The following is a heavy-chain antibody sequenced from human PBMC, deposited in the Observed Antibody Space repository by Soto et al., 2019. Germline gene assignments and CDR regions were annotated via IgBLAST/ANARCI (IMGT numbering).Heavy chain of an antibody. D-gene: IGHD3-16*01. CDR2: TIPIFGTA. CDR1: GGTFSSYA. V-gene: IGHV1-69*01. J-gene: IGHJ6*02. Sequence: QVQLVQSGAEVKKPGSSVKVSCKASGGTFSSYAISWVRQAPGQGLEWMGGTIPIFGTANYAQKFQGRVTITADESTSTAYMELSSLRSEDTAVYYCARDGGVNGDYVLGNGMDVWGQGTTVTVSS. CDR3: ARDGGVNGDYVLGNGMDV.